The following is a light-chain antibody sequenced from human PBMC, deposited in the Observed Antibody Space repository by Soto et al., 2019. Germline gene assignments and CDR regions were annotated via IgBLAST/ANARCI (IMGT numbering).Light chain of an antibody. CDR2: GAS. V-gene: IGKV3-15*01. J-gene: IGKJ1*01. Sequence: EIVMTQSPATLSVSPGERATLSCRASQTVSSNLAWYQQRPGQAPRLLIYGASTRATDIPARFSGSGSETEFTLTISSLQSEDFAVYYCQHYSNWQTWTFGHGTRVDMK. CDR3: QHYSNWQTWT. CDR1: QTVSSN.